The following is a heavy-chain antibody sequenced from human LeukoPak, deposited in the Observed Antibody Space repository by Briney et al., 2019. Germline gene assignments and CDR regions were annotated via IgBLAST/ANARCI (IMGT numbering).Heavy chain of an antibody. CDR2: IYYSGST. CDR3: ARGIDTLDTTTTFFDY. J-gene: IGHJ4*02. D-gene: IGHD1-1*01. Sequence: SETLSLTCTVSGGSISSSSYYWGWIRQPPGKGLEWIGSIYYSGSTYYNPSLKSRVTISVDTSKNQFSLKLSSVTAADTAVYYCARGIDTLDTTTTFFDYWGQGTLVTVSS. CDR1: GGSISSSSYY. V-gene: IGHV4-39*07.